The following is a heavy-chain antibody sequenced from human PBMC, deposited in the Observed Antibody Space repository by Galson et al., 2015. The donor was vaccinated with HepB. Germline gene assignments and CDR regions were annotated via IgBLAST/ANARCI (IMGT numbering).Heavy chain of an antibody. J-gene: IGHJ6*02. D-gene: IGHD2/OR15-2a*01. CDR3: ASSKPEYYYYGMDV. V-gene: IGHV3-30-3*01. CDR2: ISYDGSNK. Sequence: SLRLSCAASGFTFSSYAMHWVRQAPGKGLEWVAVISYDGSNKYYADSVKGRFTISRDNSKNTLYLQMNSLRAEDTAVYYCASSKPEYYYYGMDVWGQGTTVTVSS. CDR1: GFTFSSYA.